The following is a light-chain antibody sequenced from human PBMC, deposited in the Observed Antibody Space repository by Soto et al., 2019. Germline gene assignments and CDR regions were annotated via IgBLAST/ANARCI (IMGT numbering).Light chain of an antibody. J-gene: IGKJ4*01. Sequence: EIVLTQSPATLSLSPGERATLSCRASQSVSSYLAWYQQKPGQAPRLLIYDASNRATGIPARVSGSGSGTDFTLAISSLEPDDFAVYYCQQRSDWPSTFGGGTKVQIK. CDR3: QQRSDWPST. CDR1: QSVSSY. CDR2: DAS. V-gene: IGKV3-11*01.